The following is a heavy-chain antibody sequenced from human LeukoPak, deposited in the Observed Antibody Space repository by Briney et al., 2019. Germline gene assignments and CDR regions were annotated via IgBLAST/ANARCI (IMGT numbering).Heavy chain of an antibody. CDR3: ARGLDFSSYYYGMDV. Sequence: SETLSLTCTVSGGSISSYYGSWIRQPAGKGLEWIGRIYTSGSTNYNPSLKSRVTMSVDTSKNQFSLKLSSVTAADTAVYYCARGLDFSSYYYGMDVWGQGTTVTVSS. CDR2: IYTSGST. J-gene: IGHJ6*02. V-gene: IGHV4-4*07. CDR1: GGSISSYY. D-gene: IGHD3-3*01.